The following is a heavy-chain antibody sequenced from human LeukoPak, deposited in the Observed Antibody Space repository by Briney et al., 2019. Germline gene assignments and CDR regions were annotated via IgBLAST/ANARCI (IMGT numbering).Heavy chain of an antibody. V-gene: IGHV1-69*06. J-gene: IGHJ6*04. CDR1: GGSFRRYA. CDR3: AARDNGNDLLSYHAMDV. D-gene: IGHD1-1*01. CDR2: IMPVLDTG. Sequence: RASEKVSCKASGGSFRRYAFAWVRQAPGQGLEWMGGIMPVLDTGSYAQGFQGRVTITADRSTSTAYMELRSLRPEDTALYYCAARDNGNDLLSYHAMDVWGNGTTVTVSS.